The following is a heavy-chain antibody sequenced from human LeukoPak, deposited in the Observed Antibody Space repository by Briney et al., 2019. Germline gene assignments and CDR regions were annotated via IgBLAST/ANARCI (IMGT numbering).Heavy chain of an antibody. CDR1: GFTFSSYE. CDR2: ISSSGSTL. CDR3: ARDDGDYAFDY. Sequence: GGSLRLSCAASGFTFSSYEMNWVRQAPGKGLEWVSYISSSGSTLYYADSVKGRFTISRDNAKNSLYLQMNSLRAEDTAVYYCARDDGDYAFDYWGQGTLVTVSS. V-gene: IGHV3-48*03. D-gene: IGHD4-17*01. J-gene: IGHJ4*02.